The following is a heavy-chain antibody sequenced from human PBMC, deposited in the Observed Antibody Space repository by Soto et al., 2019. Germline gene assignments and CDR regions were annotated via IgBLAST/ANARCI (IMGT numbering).Heavy chain of an antibody. J-gene: IGHJ4*02. V-gene: IGHV3-30*18. CDR2: ISYDGSNK. D-gene: IGHD3-3*01. CDR3: AKDSVDEWLLMSTSYYFDY. CDR1: GFTFSSYG. Sequence: GGSLRLSCAASGFTFSSYGMHWVRQAPGKGLEWVAVISYDGSNKYYADSVKGRFTISRDNSKNTLYLQMNSLRAEDTAVYYCAKDSVDEWLLMSTSYYFDYWGQGTLVTVSS.